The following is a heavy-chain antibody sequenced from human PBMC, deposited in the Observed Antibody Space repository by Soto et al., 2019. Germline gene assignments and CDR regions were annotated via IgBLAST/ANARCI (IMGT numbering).Heavy chain of an antibody. D-gene: IGHD1-26*01. CDR2: FSGAGGGT. Sequence: EVQLLESGGGLVHLGGSLRLSCEASGFTFSRFAMSWVRQTPGKGLEWVSTFSGAGGGTYYADYVKGRFTISRDNFKSAVHLQMDSLRAEDTAIYYCAKAKISPTTYTSFDSWGRGTLVSVSS. CDR1: GFTFSRFA. CDR3: AKAKISPTTYTSFDS. V-gene: IGHV3-23*01. J-gene: IGHJ5*01.